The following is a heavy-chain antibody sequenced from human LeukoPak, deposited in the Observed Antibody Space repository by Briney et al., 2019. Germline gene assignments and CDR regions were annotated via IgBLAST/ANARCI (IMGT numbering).Heavy chain of an antibody. V-gene: IGHV4-31*03. CDR3: ASLPIPGPAAIHY. D-gene: IGHD2-2*02. CDR2: IYYSGST. J-gene: IGHJ4*02. Sequence: PSETLSLTCTVSGGSISSGGYYWSWIRQHPGKGLEWIGYIYYSGSTYYNPSLKSRVTISVDTSKNQFSPKLSSVTAADTAVYYCASLPIPGPAAIHYWGQGTLVTVSS. CDR1: GGSISSGGYY.